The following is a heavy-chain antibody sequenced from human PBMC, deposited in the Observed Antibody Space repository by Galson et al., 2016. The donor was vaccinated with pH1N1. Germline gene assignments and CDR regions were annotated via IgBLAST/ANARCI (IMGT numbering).Heavy chain of an antibody. Sequence: SLRPSCAASGFTFSDYSMNWVRQAPGKGLEWLSYFGAGHDIYYADSVKGRFTISRDNARNSLYLQMNSLRAEDTAVYYCVRDNWGLDYWGQGTLVTVSS. CDR1: GFTFSDYS. V-gene: IGHV3-48*01. J-gene: IGHJ4*02. D-gene: IGHD7-27*01. CDR2: FGAGHDI. CDR3: VRDNWGLDY.